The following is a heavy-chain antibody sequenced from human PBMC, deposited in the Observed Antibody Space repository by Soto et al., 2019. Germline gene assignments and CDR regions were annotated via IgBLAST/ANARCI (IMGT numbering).Heavy chain of an antibody. V-gene: IGHV3-30*18. Sequence: PGGSLRLSCAASGFTFSSYGMHWVRQAPGKGLEWVAVISYDGSNKYYADSVKGRFTISRDNSKNTLYLQMNSLRAEDTAVYYCAKVVDYDFWWSGFDYWGQGTLVTVSS. CDR2: ISYDGSNK. CDR1: GFTFSSYG. D-gene: IGHD3-3*01. J-gene: IGHJ4*02. CDR3: AKVVDYDFWWSGFDY.